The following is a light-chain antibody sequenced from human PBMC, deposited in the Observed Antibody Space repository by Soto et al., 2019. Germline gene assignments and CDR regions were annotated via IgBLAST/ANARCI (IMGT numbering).Light chain of an antibody. CDR3: QQYGSSPRT. J-gene: IGKJ1*01. Sequence: EIVLTQSPGTLSLSPGERATLSCRASQSVSSSYLAWYQQEPGQAPRLLIHGASSRATGIPDRFSGSGSGTDFTLTISRLEPEDFAVYYCQQYGSSPRTFGQGTKVDIK. CDR2: GAS. V-gene: IGKV3-20*01. CDR1: QSVSSSY.